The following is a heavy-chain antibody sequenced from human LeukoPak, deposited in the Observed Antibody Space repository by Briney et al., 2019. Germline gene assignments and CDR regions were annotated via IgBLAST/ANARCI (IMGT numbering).Heavy chain of an antibody. CDR1: GYTLTGDY. CDR3: ARNTAIVVVPAADY. J-gene: IGHJ4*02. CDR2: INPNSGGT. V-gene: IGHV1-2*02. Sequence: ASVKVSCKASGYTLTGDYMHWVRQAPGQGLEWMGWINPNSGGTNYAQKFQGRVTMTRDTSISTAYMELSRLRSDDTAVYYCARNTAIVVVPAADYWGQGTLVTVSS. D-gene: IGHD2-2*01.